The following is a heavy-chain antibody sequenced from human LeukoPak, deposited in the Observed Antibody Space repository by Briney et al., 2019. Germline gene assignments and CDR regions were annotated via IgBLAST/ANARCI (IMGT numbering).Heavy chain of an antibody. CDR1: GLTFSTNS. CDR2: ISSSSSTI. CDR3: AGGGDY. Sequence: GGSLRLSCAAAGLTFSTNSMNWVRQAPGKGLEWISYISSSSSTIYYADSVKGRFTISRDNAKSSVYLQMNSLRVEDTAVYYCAGGGDYWGQGTLVTVSS. J-gene: IGHJ4*02. V-gene: IGHV3-48*04.